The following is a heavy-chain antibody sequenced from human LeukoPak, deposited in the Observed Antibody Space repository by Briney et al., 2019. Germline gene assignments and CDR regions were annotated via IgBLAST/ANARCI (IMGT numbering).Heavy chain of an antibody. J-gene: IGHJ6*03. V-gene: IGHV3-11*04. CDR2: ISSSGSTI. D-gene: IGHD3-10*01. Sequence: GGSLRLSCAASGFTFTDYYMSWLRQAPGKGLEWLSYISSSGSTIYYADSVKGRFTISRDNSKNTLYLQMNSLKGDDTAVYYCAKDSAFYYIDVWGKGTTVIISS. CDR3: AKDSAFYYIDV. CDR1: GFTFTDYY.